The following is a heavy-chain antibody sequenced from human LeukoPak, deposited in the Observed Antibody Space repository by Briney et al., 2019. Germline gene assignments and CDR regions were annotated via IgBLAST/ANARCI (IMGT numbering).Heavy chain of an antibody. CDR1: GFTFSSYA. CDR3: AKDMLPSYYYGMDV. CDR2: ISWNSGSI. Sequence: PGGSLRLSCAASGFTFSSYAMSWVRQAPGKGLEWVSGISWNSGSIGYADSVKGRFTISRDNAKNSLYLQMNSLRAEDTALYYCAKDMLPSYYYGMDVWGQGTTVTVSS. J-gene: IGHJ6*02. V-gene: IGHV3-9*01.